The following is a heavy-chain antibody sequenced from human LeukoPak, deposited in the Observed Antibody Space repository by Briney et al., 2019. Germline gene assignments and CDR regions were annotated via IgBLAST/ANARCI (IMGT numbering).Heavy chain of an antibody. Sequence: GGSLRLSCAASGFTFNMYTMAWVRQTPWKGLEWVSGISGSGGSTHYRDSVKGRFTISRDNGKSTVYLQMINLRVEDTAVYHCAKVVDTEQTRKTTLPPFDYWGQGLLVTVSS. J-gene: IGHJ4*02. V-gene: IGHV3-23*01. CDR3: AKVVDTEQTRKTTLPPFDY. CDR1: GFTFNMYT. D-gene: IGHD1/OR15-1a*01. CDR2: ISGSGGST.